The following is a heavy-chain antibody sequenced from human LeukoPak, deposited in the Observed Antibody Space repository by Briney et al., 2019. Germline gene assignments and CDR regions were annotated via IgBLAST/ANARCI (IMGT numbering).Heavy chain of an antibody. CDR1: GFTFSDYY. V-gene: IGHV3-11*01. J-gene: IGHJ4*02. CDR3: ARANTLGYCSSTSCFGFDY. Sequence: PGGSLRLSCEASGFTFSDYYMSWIRQAPGKGLEWVSYISSSGSTIYYADSVKGRFTISRDNAKNSLYLQMDSLRAEDTAVYYCARANTLGYCSSTSCFGFDYWGQGTLVTVSS. D-gene: IGHD2-2*01. CDR2: ISSSGSTI.